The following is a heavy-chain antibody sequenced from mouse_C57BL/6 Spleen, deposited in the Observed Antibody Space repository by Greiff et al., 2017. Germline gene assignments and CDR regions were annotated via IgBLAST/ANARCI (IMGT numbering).Heavy chain of an antibody. CDR3: ARRSSSSFDY. Sequence: EVKLQESGGDLVKPGGSLKLSCAASGFTFSSYGMSWVRQTPDKRLEWVATISSGGSYTYYPDSVKGRFTISRDNAKNTLYLQMSSLKSEDTAMYYCARRSSSSFDYWGQGTTLTVSS. CDR2: ISSGGSYT. J-gene: IGHJ2*01. CDR1: GFTFSSYG. D-gene: IGHD1-1*01. V-gene: IGHV5-6*02.